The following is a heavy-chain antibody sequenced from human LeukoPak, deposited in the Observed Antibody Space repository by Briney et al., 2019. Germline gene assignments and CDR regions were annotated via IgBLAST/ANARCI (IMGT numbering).Heavy chain of an antibody. V-gene: IGHV4-30-4*01. CDR3: ARSAVWENWFDP. Sequence: SETLSLTCTVSGGSISSGDYYWSWIRQPPGKGLEWIGYIYYSGSTYYNPSLKSRVTISVDTSKNQFSLKLSSVTAADTAVYYCARSAVWENWFDPWGQGTLVTASS. J-gene: IGHJ5*02. D-gene: IGHD3-16*01. CDR1: GGSISSGDYY. CDR2: IYYSGST.